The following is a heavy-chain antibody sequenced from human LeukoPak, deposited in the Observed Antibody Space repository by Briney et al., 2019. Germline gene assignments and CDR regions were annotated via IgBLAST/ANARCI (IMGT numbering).Heavy chain of an antibody. V-gene: IGHV1-2*06. CDR1: GYTFTGYY. CDR3: ARDLGTTYYYDSSGYYYGLKYNWFDP. Sequence: ASVKVSCKASGYTFTGYYMHWVRQAPGQGLEWMGRINPNSGGTNYAQKFRGRVTMTRDTSISTAYMELSRLRSDDTAVYYCARDLGTTYYYDSSGYYYGLKYNWFDPWGQGTLVTVSS. D-gene: IGHD3-22*01. CDR2: INPNSGGT. J-gene: IGHJ5*02.